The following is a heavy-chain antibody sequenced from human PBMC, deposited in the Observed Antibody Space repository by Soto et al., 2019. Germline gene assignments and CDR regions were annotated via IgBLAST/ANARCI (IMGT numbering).Heavy chain of an antibody. V-gene: IGHV1-3*05. D-gene: IGHD3-16*02. CDR1: GYTFTNYA. J-gene: IGHJ4*02. CDR3: TRSALRPFGGLIGPFDY. Sequence: QVHLVQSGAEEKKPGASVKVSCKASGYTFTNYAMHWVRQAPGQRLEWMGWINAGNGDTKYSQNFQGRVTITRDTSASTAYMELSSLRSEDTAVYYCTRSALRPFGGLIGPFDYWGQGTLVTVSS. CDR2: INAGNGDT.